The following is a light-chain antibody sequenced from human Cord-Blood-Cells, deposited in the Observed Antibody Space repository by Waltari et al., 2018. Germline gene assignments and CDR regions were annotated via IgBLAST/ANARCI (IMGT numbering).Light chain of an antibody. J-gene: IGKJ1*01. CDR1: PSVSSN. CDR2: GAS. CDR3: QQYNNWWT. Sequence: EIVMTQSPATLSVSPGERATLSCRASPSVSSNLAWYQQKPGQAPRLLIYGASTRATGIPARFSGSGSGTEFTLTISSLQSEDFAVYYCQQYNNWWTFGQGTKVEI. V-gene: IGKV3-15*01.